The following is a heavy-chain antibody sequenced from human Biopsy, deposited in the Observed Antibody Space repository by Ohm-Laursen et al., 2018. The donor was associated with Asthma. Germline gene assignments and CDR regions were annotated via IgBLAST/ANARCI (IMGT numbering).Heavy chain of an antibody. V-gene: IGHV4/OR15-8*01. Sequence: SQTLSLTCSVSGASVSTPNYWTWIRQTPGSGLEWIGEVTHSGSANYNPSLKRRVTILLDSSKNQFSLKVRSLTAADTAVYYCARHDHRWDTYADFWGQGTLVTVSS. J-gene: IGHJ4*02. CDR1: GASVSTPNY. D-gene: IGHD2-2*01. CDR3: ARHDHRWDTYADF. CDR2: VTHSGSA.